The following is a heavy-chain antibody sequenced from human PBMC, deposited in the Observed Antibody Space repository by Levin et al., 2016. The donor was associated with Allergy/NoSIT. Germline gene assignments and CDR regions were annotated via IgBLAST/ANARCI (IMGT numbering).Heavy chain of an antibody. Sequence: GESLKISCKASGYTFTEPWTGIAWVRQMPGKGLEWMGIIYPGDSDTRYSPSFQGQVTMSVDNSISTAYLQWTSLNASDTALYYCARGWEQLGFDSWGQGTLVTVSS. J-gene: IGHJ4*02. CDR1: GYTFTEPW. V-gene: IGHV5-51*01. CDR2: IYPGDSDT. D-gene: IGHD1-1*01. CDR3: ARGWEQLGFDS.